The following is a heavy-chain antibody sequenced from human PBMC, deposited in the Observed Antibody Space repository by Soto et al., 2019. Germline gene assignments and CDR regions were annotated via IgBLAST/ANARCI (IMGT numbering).Heavy chain of an antibody. Sequence: SETLSLTCAVYGGSFSGYYWSWIRQPPGKGLEWIGEINHSGSTNYNPSLKSRVTISVDTSKNQFSLKLSSVTAADTAVYYCASRAPDYYDFWSGYLNWGQGTLVTVSS. J-gene: IGHJ4*02. D-gene: IGHD3-3*01. CDR1: GGSFSGYY. CDR3: ASRAPDYYDFWSGYLN. V-gene: IGHV4-34*01. CDR2: INHSGST.